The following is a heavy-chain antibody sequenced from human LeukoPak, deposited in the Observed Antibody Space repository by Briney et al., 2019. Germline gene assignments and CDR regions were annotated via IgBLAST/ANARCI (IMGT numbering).Heavy chain of an antibody. V-gene: IGHV3-21*06. D-gene: IGHD2-15*01. J-gene: IGHJ4*02. CDR2: ISSSSSYI. CDR3: ARDPLFCSGGSCYLAYFDY. Sequence: KSGGSLRLSCEVSGFTFSSYSMTWVRQAPGKGLEWVSSISSSSSYIYYADSVKGRFTISRDNAKNSLYLQMNSLRAEDTAVYYCARDPLFCSGGSCYLAYFDYWGQGTLVTVAS. CDR1: GFTFSSYS.